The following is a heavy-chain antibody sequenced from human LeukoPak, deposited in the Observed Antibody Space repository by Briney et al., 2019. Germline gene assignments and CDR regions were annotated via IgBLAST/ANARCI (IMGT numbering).Heavy chain of an antibody. Sequence: ASVKVSCKASGYTFTGYYMHWVRQAPGQGLEWMGWINPNSGGTNYAQKFQGRVTMTRDTSISTAYMELSRLRSDDTAVYYCARDGLGPDVRFGELVYYFDYWGQGTLVTVSS. J-gene: IGHJ4*02. CDR3: ARDGLGPDVRFGELVYYFDY. V-gene: IGHV1-2*02. D-gene: IGHD3-10*01. CDR2: INPNSGGT. CDR1: GYTFTGYY.